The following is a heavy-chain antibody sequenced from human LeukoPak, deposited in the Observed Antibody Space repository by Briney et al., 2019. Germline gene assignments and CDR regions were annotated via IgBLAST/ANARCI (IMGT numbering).Heavy chain of an antibody. V-gene: IGHV4-39*01. CDR1: GGSISSSSYY. Sequence: PSETLSLTCTVSGGSISSSSYYWGWIRQPPGKGLEWIGSIYYSGSTYYNPSLKSRVTISVDTSKNQFSLKLSSVTAADTAVYYCSVGDYVVDYWGQGTLVTVSS. D-gene: IGHD4-17*01. CDR3: SVGDYVVDY. CDR2: IYYSGST. J-gene: IGHJ4*02.